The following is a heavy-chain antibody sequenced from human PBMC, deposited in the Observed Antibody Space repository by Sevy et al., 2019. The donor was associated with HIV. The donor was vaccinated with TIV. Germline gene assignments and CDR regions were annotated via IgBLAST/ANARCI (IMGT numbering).Heavy chain of an antibody. CDR1: GFPVSSSY. V-gene: IGHV3-53*01. CDR2: FYTSSKT. J-gene: IGHJ6*02. Sequence: GSLRLSCAVSGFPVSSSYMNWVRQAPGKGLEWVSVFYTSSKTDYADSVKGRFTMSRDNSKNTLYLQMNGLRAEDTAVYYCARDKNAYYYGLDVWDQGTTVTVSS. CDR3: ARDKNAYYYGLDV.